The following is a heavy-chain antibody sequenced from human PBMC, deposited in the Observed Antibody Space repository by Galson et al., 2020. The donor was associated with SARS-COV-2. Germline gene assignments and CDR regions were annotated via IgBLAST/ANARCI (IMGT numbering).Heavy chain of an antibody. D-gene: IGHD4-17*01. CDR1: GGTFSGYY. V-gene: IGHV4-34*01. CDR3: ARGSTVTTLFYYYYYGMDV. CDR2: INHSGST. J-gene: IGHJ6*02. Sequence: SETLSLTCAASGGTFSGYYWSWIRQPPGKGLEWIGEINHSGSTNYNPSLKSRVTISVDTSKNQFFLQLSSVTAADTAVYYCARGSTVTTLFYYYYYGMDVWGQGTTVTVSS.